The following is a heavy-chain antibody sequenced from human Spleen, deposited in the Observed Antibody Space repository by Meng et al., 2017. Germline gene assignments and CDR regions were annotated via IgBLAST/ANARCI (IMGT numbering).Heavy chain of an antibody. Sequence: GESLKISCAASGFSFSSHAMSWLRQSPEMGLEWVSTLSGSGAGIFYTDSVKGRFTISRDNSKNTLFLQMNSVRVEDTAIYYCGTSRRGDSYGYVDAWGQGTLVTVSS. CDR1: GFSFSSHA. V-gene: IGHV3-23*01. J-gene: IGHJ4*02. CDR3: GTSRRGDSYGYVDA. CDR2: LSGSGAGI. D-gene: IGHD5-18*01.